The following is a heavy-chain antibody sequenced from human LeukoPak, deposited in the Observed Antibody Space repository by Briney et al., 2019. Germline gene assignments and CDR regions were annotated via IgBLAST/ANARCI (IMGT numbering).Heavy chain of an antibody. J-gene: IGHJ4*02. D-gene: IGHD1-7*01. Sequence: GGSLRLSCAASGFTVSSNYMSWVRQAPGKGLEWVSAISGSGGSTYYADSVKGRFTISRDNSKNTLYLQMNSLRAEDTAVYYCAKVISRIITGTTIDYWGQGTLVTVSS. CDR1: GFTVSSNY. V-gene: IGHV3-23*01. CDR2: ISGSGGST. CDR3: AKVISRIITGTTIDY.